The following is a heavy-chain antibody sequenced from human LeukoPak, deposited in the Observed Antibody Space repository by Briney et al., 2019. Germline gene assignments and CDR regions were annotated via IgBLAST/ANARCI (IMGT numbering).Heavy chain of an antibody. Sequence: ASVKVSCKASGDTFRRHSFNWVRQAPGQRLEWMGRFIPINDVTNYAQRFQGRVTITADKSTSTVYMELTSLTSEDTAVYYCAKSKSLGLQYFDNWGQGTLATVSS. J-gene: IGHJ4*02. CDR2: FIPINDVT. CDR3: AKSKSLGLQYFDN. D-gene: IGHD1-7*01. V-gene: IGHV1-69*02. CDR1: GDTFRRHS.